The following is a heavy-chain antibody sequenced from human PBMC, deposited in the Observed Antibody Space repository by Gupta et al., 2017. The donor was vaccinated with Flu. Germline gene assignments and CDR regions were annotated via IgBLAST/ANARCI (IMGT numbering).Heavy chain of an antibody. V-gene: IGHV6-1*01. J-gene: IGHJ4*02. CDR3: ARGYNYALGD. D-gene: IGHD5-18*01. Sequence: VSNNSVAWNWIRQSPSRGLEWLGRTYYRSKWYNDYAVSVKSRITINPDTSKNQFSLHLNSVTPEDTAVYYCARGYNYALGDWGQGTLVTVSS. CDR2: TYYRSKWYN. CDR1: VSNNSVA.